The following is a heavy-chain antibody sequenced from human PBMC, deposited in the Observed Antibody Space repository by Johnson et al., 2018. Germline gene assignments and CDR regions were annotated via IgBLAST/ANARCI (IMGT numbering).Heavy chain of an antibody. V-gene: IGHV3-23*01. J-gene: IGHJ1*01. Sequence: EVQLLESGGGLVQPGRSLRLSCAASGFSFDDYAMHWVRQAPGKGLEWVSGISGSGGSTYYAASVKGRFTISRANSKNTLYLQMNSLRAEATAVYFWAKDHFRGAYFQHWGQGTLVTVSS. D-gene: IGHD3-10*01. CDR2: ISGSGGST. CDR1: GFSFDDYA. CDR3: AKDHFRGAYFQH.